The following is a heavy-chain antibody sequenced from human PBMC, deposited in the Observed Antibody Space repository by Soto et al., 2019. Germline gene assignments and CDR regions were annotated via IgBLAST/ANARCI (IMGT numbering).Heavy chain of an antibody. D-gene: IGHD3-3*01. V-gene: IGHV3-30*18. CDR2: ISYDERNK. Sequence: GGSLRLSCAASEFTFSNYAMHWVRQAPGKGLEWVAVISYDERNKYYADSVKGRFTISRDNSKHTLYLQMDSLRTEDTAVYYCAKDGTVLRFLELLLYLDHWGQGTLVTVSS. CDR3: AKDGTVLRFLELLLYLDH. CDR1: EFTFSNYA. J-gene: IGHJ4*02.